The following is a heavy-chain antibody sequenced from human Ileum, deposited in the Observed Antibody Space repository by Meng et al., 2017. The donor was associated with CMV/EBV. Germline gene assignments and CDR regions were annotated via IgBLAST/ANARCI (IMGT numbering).Heavy chain of an antibody. J-gene: IGHJ5*02. Sequence: GSLKISCKGSGYSFTSYWIGWVRQMPGKGLEWMAIIYPGDSDTRYSTSFQGQVTISADNSISTAYLQWSSLKASDTAMYYCARLLRNFKGRSGWCDHWGQGTLVTVSS. CDR3: ARLLRNFKGRSGWCDH. V-gene: IGHV5-51*01. CDR2: IYPGDSDT. D-gene: IGHD3-10*01. CDR1: GYSFTSYW.